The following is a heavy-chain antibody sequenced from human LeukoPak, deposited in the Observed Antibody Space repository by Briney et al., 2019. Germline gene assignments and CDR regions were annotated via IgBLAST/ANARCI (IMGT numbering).Heavy chain of an antibody. J-gene: IGHJ4*02. D-gene: IGHD5-18*01. Sequence: GGSLRLSCAASGFTFSGSAMHWVRQASGKGLEWVGRIRSKANSYATAYAASVKGRFTISRDDSKNTAYLQMNSLRAEDTAVYYCARARVLKEYSYGYGDDYWGQGTLVTVSS. CDR2: IRSKANSYAT. CDR3: ARARVLKEYSYGYGDDY. V-gene: IGHV3-73*01. CDR1: GFTFSGSA.